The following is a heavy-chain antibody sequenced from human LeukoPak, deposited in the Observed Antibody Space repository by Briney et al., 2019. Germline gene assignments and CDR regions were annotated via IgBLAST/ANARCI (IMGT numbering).Heavy chain of an antibody. CDR2: VKQDGSDK. Sequence: GGSLRLSCAASGFTFSSYWMSWVRQAPGNGLEWVANVKQDGSDKYYVDSVKGRFTISRDNAENSLYLQMNSLRAEDTAVYYCARDPNYYVTGSYSWFDPWGQGTLVTVSS. CDR1: GFTFSSYW. CDR3: ARDPNYYVTGSYSWFDP. J-gene: IGHJ5*02. V-gene: IGHV3-7*01. D-gene: IGHD3-10*01.